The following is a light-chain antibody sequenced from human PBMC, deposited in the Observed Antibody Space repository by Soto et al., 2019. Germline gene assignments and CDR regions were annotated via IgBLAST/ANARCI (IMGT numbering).Light chain of an antibody. Sequence: EIVMTQFPDTLSVSPGAPATLSCRSSQNIHSNLAWYQQKPGQAPTLLIYGVTARAPGVPTRFSGSGSGTDFTLTIRSVQSGDFGVFYCQQYEGWPRTFGLGTKVEIQ. CDR1: QNIHSN. CDR3: QQYEGWPRT. V-gene: IGKV3-15*01. CDR2: GVT. J-gene: IGKJ2*01.